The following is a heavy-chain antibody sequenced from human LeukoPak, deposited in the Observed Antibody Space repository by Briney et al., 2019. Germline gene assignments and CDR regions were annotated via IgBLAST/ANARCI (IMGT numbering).Heavy chain of an antibody. CDR2: IYYSGST. Sequence: SQTLSLTSTVSGGSISSGGYYWSWIRQHPGKGLEWIGYIYYSGSTYYNPSLKSRVTISVDTSKNQFSLKLSSVTAADTAVYYCARAEDVVAYNWFDPWGQGTLVTVSS. V-gene: IGHV4-31*03. J-gene: IGHJ5*02. CDR3: ARAEDVVAYNWFDP. CDR1: GGSISSGGYY. D-gene: IGHD2-2*01.